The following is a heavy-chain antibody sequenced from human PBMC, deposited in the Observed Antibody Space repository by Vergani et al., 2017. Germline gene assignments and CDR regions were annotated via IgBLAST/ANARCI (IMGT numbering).Heavy chain of an antibody. D-gene: IGHD3-9*01. CDR2: ISAGGGTT. V-gene: IGHV3-23*01. CDR1: GFTFSSYA. J-gene: IGHJ4*02. CDR3: AKPSGGYYDFLTAYDFDY. Sequence: EVRLLESGGGLVQPGGSLRLSCAASGFTFSSYAMSWVRQAPGRGLEWVSAISAGGGTTYYADSVKGRFTISRDNSKNTLYLQMNSLRAEDTAVYYCAKPSGGYYDFLTAYDFDYWAQGTLVTVSS.